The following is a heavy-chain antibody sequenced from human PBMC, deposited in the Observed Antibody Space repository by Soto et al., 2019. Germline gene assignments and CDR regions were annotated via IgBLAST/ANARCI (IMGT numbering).Heavy chain of an antibody. CDR2: IYYSGST. V-gene: IGHV4-30-4*01. D-gene: IGHD3-3*01. Sequence: QVQLQESGPGLVKPSQTLSLTCTVSGGSISSGDYYWSWIRQPPGKGLEWIGYIYYSGSTYYNPSLKSRVTISVDTSKNQFSLKLSSVTAADTAVYYCARDLRNDFWSTMGWFDPWGQGTLVTVSS. J-gene: IGHJ5*02. CDR3: ARDLRNDFWSTMGWFDP. CDR1: GGSISSGDYY.